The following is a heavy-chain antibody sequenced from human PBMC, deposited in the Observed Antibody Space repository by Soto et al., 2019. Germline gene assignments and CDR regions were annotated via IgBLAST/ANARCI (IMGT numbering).Heavy chain of an antibody. J-gene: IGHJ4*02. CDR2: IYPGDSDT. D-gene: IGHD5-12*01. CDR3: SRLVMVATGYYFDY. Sequence: GASLKISCKGSGYSFTSYWIGWVRQMPGKGLEWMGIIYPGDSDTRYSPSFQGQVTISADKSISTAYLQWSSLKASDTAMYYCSRLVMVATGYYFDYCGQGSLVTVSS. CDR1: GYSFTSYW. V-gene: IGHV5-51*01.